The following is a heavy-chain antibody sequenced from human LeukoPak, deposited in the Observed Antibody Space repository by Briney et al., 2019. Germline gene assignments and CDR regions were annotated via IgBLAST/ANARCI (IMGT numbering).Heavy chain of an antibody. CDR1: GGSFSGYY. CDR2: INHSGST. CDR3: ARGGVNTAMVAY. V-gene: IGHV4-34*01. D-gene: IGHD5-18*01. Sequence: SETLSLTCAVYGGSFSGYYWSWIRQPPGKGLEWIGEINHSGSTNYNPSLKSRVTISVDTSKNQFSLKLSSVTAADTAVYYCARGGVNTAMVAYWGQGTLVTVSS. J-gene: IGHJ4*02.